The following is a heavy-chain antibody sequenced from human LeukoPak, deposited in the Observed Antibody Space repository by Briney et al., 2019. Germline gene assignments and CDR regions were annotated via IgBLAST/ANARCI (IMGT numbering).Heavy chain of an antibody. J-gene: IGHJ4*02. CDR3: ARIGDSSSIDY. D-gene: IGHD6-6*01. V-gene: IGHV1-2*02. CDR1: GYTFTGYY. Sequence: GASVKVSCKASGYTFTGYYMHWVRQAPGQGLEWMGWINPNNGGTNYAQKFQGRVTMTRDTSISTAYMELSRLRSDDTAVYYCARIGDSSSIDYWGQGTLVTVSS. CDR2: INPNNGGT.